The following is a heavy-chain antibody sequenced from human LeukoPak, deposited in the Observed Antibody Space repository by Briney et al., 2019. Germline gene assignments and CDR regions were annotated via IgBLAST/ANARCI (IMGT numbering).Heavy chain of an antibody. V-gene: IGHV4-34*01. CDR3: ARGRITIFGEFIDY. J-gene: IGHJ4*02. CDR1: GGSFSGYF. D-gene: IGHD3-3*01. CDR2: INHSGST. Sequence: PSETLSLTCAVYGGSFSGYFWSWIRQPPGKGLEWIWEINHSGSTNYNPSLKSRVTISVDTSKNQFSLKLSSVTAADTAVYYCARGRITIFGEFIDYWGQGTLVTVSS.